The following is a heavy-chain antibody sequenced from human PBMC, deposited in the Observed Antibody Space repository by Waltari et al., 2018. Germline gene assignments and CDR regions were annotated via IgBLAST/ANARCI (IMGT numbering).Heavy chain of an antibody. Sequence: QITLKESGPTLVKPTQTITLTCTVSGISLNSVGVGVGWIRQPPGKALECLAVIYWTDDERDSPSRQTGLNIAKDTSKNQVVLTVTNMGPGDTATYFCAHRPIKKAFDFWGQGILVTVSS. V-gene: IGHV2-5*01. J-gene: IGHJ4*02. CDR3: AHRPIKKAFDF. CDR2: IYWTDDE. CDR1: GISLNSVGVG. D-gene: IGHD1-20*01.